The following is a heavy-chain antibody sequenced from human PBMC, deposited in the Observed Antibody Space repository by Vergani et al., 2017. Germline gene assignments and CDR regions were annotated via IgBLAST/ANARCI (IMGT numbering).Heavy chain of an antibody. CDR2: ISYDGSNK. CDR1: GFTFSSYG. D-gene: IGHD2-2*01. CDR3: AKGRRVPAASNWFDP. Sequence: QVQLVESGGGVVQPGRSLRLSCAASGFTFSSYGMHWVRQGPGKGLEWVAVISYDGSNKYYADSVKGRFTISRDNSKNTLYLQMNSLRAEDTAVYYCAKGRRVPAASNWFDPWGQGTLVTVSS. J-gene: IGHJ5*02. V-gene: IGHV3-30*18.